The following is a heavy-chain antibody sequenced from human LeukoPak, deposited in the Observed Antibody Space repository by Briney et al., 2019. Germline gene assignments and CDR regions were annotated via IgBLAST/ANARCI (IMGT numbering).Heavy chain of an antibody. CDR3: ARLDQQQLVLYYYYYYMDV. Sequence: PSETLSLTCAVYGGSFSGYYWSWIRQPPGKGLEWIGEINHSGSTNYNPSLKSRVTISVDTSKNQFSLKLSSVTAADTAVYYCARLDQQQLVLYYYYYYMDVWGKGTTVTVSS. V-gene: IGHV4-34*01. CDR2: INHSGST. D-gene: IGHD6-13*01. J-gene: IGHJ6*03. CDR1: GGSFSGYY.